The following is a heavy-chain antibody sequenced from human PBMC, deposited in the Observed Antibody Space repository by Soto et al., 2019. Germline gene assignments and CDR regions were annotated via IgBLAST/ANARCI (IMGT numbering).Heavy chain of an antibody. CDR1: GFTFSSYG. D-gene: IGHD2-21*01. J-gene: IGHJ4*02. CDR2: IWYDGSYK. CDR3: AREIFQDSGGYPLLPFDL. Sequence: PGGSLRLSCAASGFTFSSYGMHWVRQGPGKGLEWVAVIWYDGSYKYYADSVKGRFTISRDNSKNTMYLQMNSLRAEDTGVFYCAREIFQDSGGYPLLPFDLWGQGTLVTVSS. V-gene: IGHV3-33*01.